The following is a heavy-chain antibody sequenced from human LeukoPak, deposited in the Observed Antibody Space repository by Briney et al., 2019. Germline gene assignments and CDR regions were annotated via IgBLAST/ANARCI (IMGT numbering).Heavy chain of an antibody. D-gene: IGHD6-6*01. J-gene: IGHJ4*02. CDR1: GFTFSSYG. V-gene: IGHV3-33*01. CDR2: IWYDGSNK. CDR3: ARAPRSSLCDY. Sequence: PGGSLRLSCAASGFTFSSYGMHWVRQAPGKGLEWVAVIWYDGSNKYYADSVKGRFTISRDNSKNTLYLQMNSLRAEDTAVYYCARAPRSSLCDYWGQGTLVTVSS.